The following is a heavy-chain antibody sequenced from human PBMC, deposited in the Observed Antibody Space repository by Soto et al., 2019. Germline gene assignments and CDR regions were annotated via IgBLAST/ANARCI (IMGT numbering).Heavy chain of an antibody. Sequence: QVQLVQSGAEVKKPGASVKVSCKASGYTFTSYDINWVRQATGQGLEWMGWMNPNSGNTGYAQKFQGRVTMTRNTSIRTAYMELSSLRSEDTAVYYCARAFAGGELLWFGEGRAFDIWGQGTMVTVSS. CDR3: ARAFAGGELLWFGEGRAFDI. CDR1: GYTFTSYD. D-gene: IGHD3-10*01. J-gene: IGHJ3*02. V-gene: IGHV1-8*01. CDR2: MNPNSGNT.